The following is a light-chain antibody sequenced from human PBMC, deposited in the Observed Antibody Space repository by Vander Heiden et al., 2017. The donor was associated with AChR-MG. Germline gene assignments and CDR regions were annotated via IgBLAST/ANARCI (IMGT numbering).Light chain of an antibody. CDR2: AAS. CDR1: QSISSY. CDR3: QQSYSTPVT. V-gene: IGKV1-39*01. J-gene: IGKJ4*01. Sequence: DIQMTQSPSSLSASVGDRVTITCRASQSISSYLNWYQQKPGKAPKLLIYAASSLQSGVPSRFSGSGSGTDFTLTISSRQPEDFATYYCQQSYSTPVTLGGGTKVEIK.